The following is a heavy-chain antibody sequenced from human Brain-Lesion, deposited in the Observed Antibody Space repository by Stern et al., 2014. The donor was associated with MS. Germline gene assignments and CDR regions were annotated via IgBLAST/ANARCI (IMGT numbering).Heavy chain of an antibody. CDR2: TSYDGSDT. Sequence: VQLVEPGGGVVQPGRSLRLTCTVSGFTFSSYGMHWVRQAPGKGLERGSVTSYDGSDTYYAESVKGRFTISRDNSKNTLYLEMRSLRPEDTAVYYCVKRGITEVRGVRLGDYWGPGTLVIVSS. J-gene: IGHJ4*02. V-gene: IGHV3-30*18. CDR3: VKRGITEVRGVRLGDY. CDR1: GFTFSSYG. D-gene: IGHD3-10*01.